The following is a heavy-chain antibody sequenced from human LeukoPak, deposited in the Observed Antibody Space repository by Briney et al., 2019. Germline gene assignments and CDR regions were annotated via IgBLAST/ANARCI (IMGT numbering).Heavy chain of an antibody. J-gene: IGHJ3*02. Sequence: GASVKVSCKASGGTFSSYAISWVRQAPGQGLEWTGRIIPILGIANYAQKFQGRVMITADKSTSTAYMELSSLRSEDTAVYYCARGKSETLTVTTQGRAFDIWGQGTTVTVSS. V-gene: IGHV1-69*04. CDR2: IIPILGIA. CDR3: ARGKSETLTVTTQGRAFDI. CDR1: GGTFSSYA. D-gene: IGHD4-4*01.